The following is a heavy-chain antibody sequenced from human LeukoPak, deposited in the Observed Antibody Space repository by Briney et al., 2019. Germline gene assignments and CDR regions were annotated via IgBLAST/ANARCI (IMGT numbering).Heavy chain of an antibody. J-gene: IGHJ4*02. Sequence: GGSLRLSCADSGFTFDDYSMHWVRQAPGKGLEWVSGINCKSGSIGYADSVKGRFTISRDNAKNSLYLQMNSLRAEDTALYYCAKGGGSGWYYFDDWGQGTLVTVSS. V-gene: IGHV3-9*01. CDR2: INCKSGSI. CDR3: AKGGGSGWYYFDD. D-gene: IGHD6-19*01. CDR1: GFTFDDYS.